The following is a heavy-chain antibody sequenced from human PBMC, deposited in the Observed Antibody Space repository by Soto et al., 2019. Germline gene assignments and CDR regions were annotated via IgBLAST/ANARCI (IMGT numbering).Heavy chain of an antibody. V-gene: IGHV3-30*03. J-gene: IGHJ4*02. D-gene: IGHD6-19*01. CDR1: GFRFSIYG. CDR2: ISYDGSHK. CDR3: ALTRRSSLLEVAGPGFEY. Sequence: QVQLVESGGGVVQPGRSLRLACEASGFRFSIYGMHWVRQAPGKGLEWVAVISYDGSHKDYADSVRGRFTISRDNSKNTLYLQMDSLRVDDTGVYYCALTRRSSLLEVAGPGFEYWGQGTLVTVS.